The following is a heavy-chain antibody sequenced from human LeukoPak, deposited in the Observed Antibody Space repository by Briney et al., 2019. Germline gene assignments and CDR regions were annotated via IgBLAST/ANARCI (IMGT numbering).Heavy chain of an antibody. CDR1: GFTFSSYA. D-gene: IGHD2-21*01. Sequence: PGGSLRLSCAASGFTFSSYAMSWVRQAPGKGLEWVSAISGSGGSTYYADSVKGRFTISRDNSKNTLYLQMNSLRAEDTAVYYCAKDFEGLRPYCGGDCPSYYFDYWGQGTLVTVSS. J-gene: IGHJ4*02. CDR2: ISGSGGST. V-gene: IGHV3-23*01. CDR3: AKDFEGLRPYCGGDCPSYYFDY.